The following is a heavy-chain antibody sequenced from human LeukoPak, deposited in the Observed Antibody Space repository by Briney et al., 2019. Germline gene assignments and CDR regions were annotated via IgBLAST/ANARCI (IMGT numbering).Heavy chain of an antibody. D-gene: IGHD3-16*01. Sequence: KSGGPMRLSCAASVLSFFDAWMTWVREPPGKGLEWVGHIKSKPSGGTTDYAAPVKGRFTISRDDSQNALYLQMDSLKTEDTAVYYCAKDVPFTGGGAIVYWGQGTPVTVSS. V-gene: IGHV3-15*01. CDR3: AKDVPFTGGGAIVY. CDR2: IKSKPSGGTT. CDR1: VLSFFDAW. J-gene: IGHJ4*02.